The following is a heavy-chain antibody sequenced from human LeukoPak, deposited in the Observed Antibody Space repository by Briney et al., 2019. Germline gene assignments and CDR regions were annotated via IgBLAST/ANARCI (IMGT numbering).Heavy chain of an antibody. CDR1: GYSFTSYW. Sequence: GESLKISCKGSGYSFTSYWIGWVRQMPGKGLEWMGIIYPGDSDTRYSPSSQGQVTISADKSISTAYLQWSSLKASDTAMYYCARLLPTAAGTYYYYGMDVWGQGTTVTVSS. CDR2: IYPGDSDT. J-gene: IGHJ6*02. CDR3: ARLLPTAAGTYYYYGMDV. D-gene: IGHD6-13*01. V-gene: IGHV5-51*01.